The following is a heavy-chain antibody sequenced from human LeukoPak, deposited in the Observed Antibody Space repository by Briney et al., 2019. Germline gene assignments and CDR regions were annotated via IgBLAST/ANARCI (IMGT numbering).Heavy chain of an antibody. V-gene: IGHV3-64*01. D-gene: IGHD3-9*01. J-gene: IGHJ3*02. CDR1: GFTFSSYA. Sequence: GGSLRLSCAASGFTFSSYAMHWVRQSTGKGLEYVSAMSNNGGSTYYANSVKGRFTISRDNSKNTMYLQMNSLRAEDTALYYCARARSYYDILADAFDIWGQGTMVTVSS. CDR3: ARARSYYDILADAFDI. CDR2: MSNNGGST.